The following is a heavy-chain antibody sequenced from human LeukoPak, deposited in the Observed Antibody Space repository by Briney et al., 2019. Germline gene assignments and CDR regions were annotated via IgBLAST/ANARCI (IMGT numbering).Heavy chain of an antibody. V-gene: IGHV5-51*01. J-gene: IGHJ4*02. CDR1: GYSFTSYW. Sequence: GESLKISCQGSGYSFTSYWIGWVRQMPGKGLEWMGIIYPGDSDTRYSPSFQGQVTISADKSISTAYLQWSSLKASDTAMYYCARLSPYSSSWYGWVDYWGQGTLVTVSS. D-gene: IGHD6-13*01. CDR2: IYPGDSDT. CDR3: ARLSPYSSSWYGWVDY.